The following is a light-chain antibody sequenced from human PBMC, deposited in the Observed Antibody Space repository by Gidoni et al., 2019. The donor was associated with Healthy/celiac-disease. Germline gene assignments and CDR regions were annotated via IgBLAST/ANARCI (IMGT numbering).Light chain of an antibody. J-gene: IGKJ5*01. V-gene: IGKV3-20*01. Sequence: EIVLSQSPVTLSVSPGERATLSCRASQSVSSNYLAWYQQKPDQAPSLLIYGASSRATGIPDRFSGGGSRTDFTLTISRLEPEDFAVYYCQQYNSSHLFGQGTQLEIK. CDR1: QSVSSNY. CDR3: QQYNSSHL. CDR2: GAS.